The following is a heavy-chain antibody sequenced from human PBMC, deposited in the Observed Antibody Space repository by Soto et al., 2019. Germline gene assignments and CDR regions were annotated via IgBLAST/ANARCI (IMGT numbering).Heavy chain of an antibody. V-gene: IGHV4-4*02. CDR1: GSSISSSNW. D-gene: IGHD5-18*01. CDR3: AREGYNYGHYFDS. Sequence: SETLSLTCAVSGSSISSSNWWSWVRQPPGKGLEWIGGIYHGGSINYNPPLKSRVAISLDKSKNQVSLKLRSVTAADTAVYYCAREGYNYGHYFDSWGQGTLVTAPQ. J-gene: IGHJ4*02. CDR2: IYHGGSI.